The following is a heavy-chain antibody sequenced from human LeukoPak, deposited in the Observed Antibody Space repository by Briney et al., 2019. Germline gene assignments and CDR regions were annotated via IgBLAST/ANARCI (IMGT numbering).Heavy chain of an antibody. CDR3: ARDSSSYYDSSGFLFDY. CDR1: GGSISSGGYY. CDR2: IYHSGST. J-gene: IGHJ4*02. Sequence: SETLSLTCTVSGGSISSGGYYWSWIRQPPGKGLEWIGYIYHSGSTYYNPSLKSRVTISVGRSKNQFSLKLSSVTAADTAVYYCARDSSSYYDSSGFLFDYWGQGTLVTVSS. D-gene: IGHD3-22*01. V-gene: IGHV4-30-2*01.